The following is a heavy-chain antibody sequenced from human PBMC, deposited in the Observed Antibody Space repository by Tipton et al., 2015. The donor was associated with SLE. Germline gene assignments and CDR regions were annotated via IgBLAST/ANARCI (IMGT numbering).Heavy chain of an antibody. CDR3: AKGSAAGPLGY. D-gene: IGHD6-13*01. J-gene: IGHJ4*02. CDR2: ISWNSGSI. Sequence: SLRLSCAASGFTFDDYTMHWVRQAPWKGLEWVSGISWNSGSIGYADSVKGRFTISRDNVKNSLYLQMNSLRAEDTALYYCAKGSAAGPLGYWGQGTLVTVSS. V-gene: IGHV3-9*01. CDR1: GFTFDDYT.